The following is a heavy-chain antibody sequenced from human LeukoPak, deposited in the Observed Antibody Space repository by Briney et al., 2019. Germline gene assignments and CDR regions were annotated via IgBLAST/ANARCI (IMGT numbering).Heavy chain of an antibody. D-gene: IGHD3-22*01. V-gene: IGHV3-74*01. CDR1: GFTFSSYW. Sequence: GGSLRLSCAASGFTFSSYWMHWVRQAPEKGLVWVSRINSDGSSTSYADSVKGRFTISRDNAKNTLYLQMNSLRAEDTAVYYCARDRLRYYYDSSGRDFDPWGQGTLVTVSS. CDR3: ARDRLRYYYDSSGRDFDP. J-gene: IGHJ5*02. CDR2: INSDGSST.